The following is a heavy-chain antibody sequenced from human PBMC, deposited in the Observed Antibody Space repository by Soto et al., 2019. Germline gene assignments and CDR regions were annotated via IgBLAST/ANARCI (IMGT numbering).Heavy chain of an antibody. J-gene: IGHJ4*02. CDR3: ARESDSGWHALDY. CDR1: GGSITSAGDY. V-gene: IGHV4-31*03. D-gene: IGHD6-19*01. CDR2: IHHNSDNT. Sequence: QVQLQESGPGLLKPSETLSLTCTVSGGSITSAGDYWSWIRQHPGKGLEWIGYIHHNSDNTYYTPSLKSRVTISVDTSKNQLSLKLTSVTAADTAVYYCARESDSGWHALDYWGQGTLVTVSS.